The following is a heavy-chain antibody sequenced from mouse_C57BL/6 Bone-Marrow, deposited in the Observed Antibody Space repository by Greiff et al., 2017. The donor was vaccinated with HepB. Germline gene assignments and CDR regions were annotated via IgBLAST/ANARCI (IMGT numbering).Heavy chain of an antibody. J-gene: IGHJ2*01. CDR3: ARYGTTVVDY. CDR2: IHPNSGST. D-gene: IGHD1-1*01. Sequence: VQLQQPGAELVRPGASVKLSCKASGYTFTSYWMHWVKQRPGQGLEWIGMIHPNSGSTNYNEKFKSKATLTVDKSSSTAYMQLSSLTSEDSAVYYCARYGTTVVDYWGQGTTLTVSS. V-gene: IGHV1-64*01. CDR1: GYTFTSYW.